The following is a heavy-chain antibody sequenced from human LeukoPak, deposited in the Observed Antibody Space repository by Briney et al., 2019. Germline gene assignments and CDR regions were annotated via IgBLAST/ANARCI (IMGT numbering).Heavy chain of an antibody. Sequence: ASVKVSCKASGYDFSSYGISWVRQAPGQGLEWMGWISVYDGETNYGQTFYARLTMTTDTSTSTAYMELRSLRSDDTAVYYCVRDYDVHTREDFLDPWGQGALVTVSS. CDR3: VRDYDVHTREDFLDP. V-gene: IGHV1-18*04. J-gene: IGHJ5*02. D-gene: IGHD3-16*01. CDR2: ISVYDGET. CDR1: GYDFSSYG.